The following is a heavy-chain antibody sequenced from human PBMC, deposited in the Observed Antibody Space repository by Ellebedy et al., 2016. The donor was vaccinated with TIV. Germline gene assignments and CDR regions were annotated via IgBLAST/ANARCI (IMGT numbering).Heavy chain of an antibody. CDR2: INDISSHI. CDR3: LTMIVVVDEAGAFDF. V-gene: IGHV3-21*01. J-gene: IGHJ3*01. CDR1: GFTFSSYA. D-gene: IGHD3-22*01. Sequence: GESLKISCAASGFTFSSYAMNWVRQAPGKGLEWVSSINDISSHIYYADSVKGRFTISRDNSKNMVYLQMNSLRAEDTAIYYCLTMIVVVDEAGAFDFWGRGTMVTVSS.